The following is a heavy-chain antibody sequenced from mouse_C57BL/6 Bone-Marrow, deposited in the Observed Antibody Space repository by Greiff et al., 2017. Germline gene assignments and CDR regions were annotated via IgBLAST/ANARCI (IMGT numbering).Heavy chain of an antibody. CDR1: GFSLTSYG. CDR2: IWSGGST. V-gene: IGHV2-2*01. CDR3: AIKSYDYEGYFDV. Sequence: QVQLQQSGPGLVQPSQSLSITCTVSGFSLTSYGVHWVRQSPGKGLEWLGVIWSGGSTDYNAAFISRLSISKDNSKSQVFFKMNSLQADDTAIYYCAIKSYDYEGYFDVWGTGTTVTVTS. J-gene: IGHJ1*03. D-gene: IGHD2-4*01.